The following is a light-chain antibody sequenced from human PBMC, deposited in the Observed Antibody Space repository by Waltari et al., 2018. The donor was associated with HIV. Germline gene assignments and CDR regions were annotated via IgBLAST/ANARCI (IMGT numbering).Light chain of an antibody. V-gene: IGKV1-39*01. Sequence: DIQMTQSPSSLSASVGDRVTITCRASQSINRFLHWYQQLPGTAPKLLIYRTSTLHSGVPSRFSGSGSGTDFTLTIAGLQPEDFAIYYCQQGYSNPLTFGGGTKVEI. J-gene: IGKJ4*01. CDR3: QQGYSNPLT. CDR1: QSINRF. CDR2: RTS.